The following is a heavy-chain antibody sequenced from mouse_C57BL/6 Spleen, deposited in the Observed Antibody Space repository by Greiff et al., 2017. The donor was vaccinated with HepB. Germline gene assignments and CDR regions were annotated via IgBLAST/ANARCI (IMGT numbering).Heavy chain of an antibody. CDR1: GYTFTSYW. V-gene: IGHV1-55*01. Sequence: QIQLQQPGAELVKPGASVKMSCKASGYTFTSYWITWVKQRPGQGLEWIGDIYPGSGSTNYNEKFKSKATLTVDTSSSTAYMQLSSLTSEDTAVYYCARGPDWEFAYWGQGTLVTVSA. CDR2: IYPGSGST. D-gene: IGHD4-1*01. CDR3: ARGPDWEFAY. J-gene: IGHJ3*01.